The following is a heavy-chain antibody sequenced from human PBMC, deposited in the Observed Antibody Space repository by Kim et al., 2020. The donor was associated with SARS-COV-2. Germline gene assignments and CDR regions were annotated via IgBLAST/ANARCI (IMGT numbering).Heavy chain of an antibody. Sequence: SETLSLTCTVSGGSISSDYWSWIRQPAGKGVEWIGRIYARGSTSYNPSLKSRVTMSVDTSQNQFSLKLSSVTAADTAVYYCARDFFSPYYFDYWGQGILVTVSS. CDR1: GGSISSDY. J-gene: IGHJ4*02. V-gene: IGHV4-4*07. D-gene: IGHD3-3*01. CDR3: ARDFFSPYYFDY. CDR2: IYARGST.